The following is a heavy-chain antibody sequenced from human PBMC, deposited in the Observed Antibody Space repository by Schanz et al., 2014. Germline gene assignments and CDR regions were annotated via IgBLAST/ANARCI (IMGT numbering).Heavy chain of an antibody. V-gene: IGHV3-7*02. D-gene: IGHD3-10*01. CDR2: IKQDGSEK. Sequence: EVQLVESGGGLVQPGGSLRLSCGGSGFTFSKYWMSWVRQAPGKGLEWVANIKQDGSEKYYVDAVKGRFTISRDNAKNSLFLQMNSLRVEDTAVYYCARIPVGYGSGIWDVWGQGTSXTVSS. J-gene: IGHJ6*02. CDR3: ARIPVGYGSGIWDV. CDR1: GFTFSKYW.